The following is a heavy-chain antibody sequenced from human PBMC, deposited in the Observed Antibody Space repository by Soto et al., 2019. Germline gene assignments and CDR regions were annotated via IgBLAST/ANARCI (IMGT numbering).Heavy chain of an antibody. Sequence: QVQLVQSGAEVKKPGSSVKVSCKASGGSLSSYPISWVRQAPGQGLEWRGRIIRILGLQYYAGKFQGRLTMNADKTTTTAYMQLSMLRYEDTAVYYCARTRDDSGSLFWFHPWGQGTLVTVSS. CDR1: GGSLSSYP. V-gene: IGHV1-69*02. D-gene: IGHD3-10*01. J-gene: IGHJ5*02. CDR2: IIRILGLQ. CDR3: ARTRDDSGSLFWFHP.